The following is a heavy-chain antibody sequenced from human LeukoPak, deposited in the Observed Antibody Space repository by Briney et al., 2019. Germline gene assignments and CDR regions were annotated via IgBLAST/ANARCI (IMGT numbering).Heavy chain of an antibody. V-gene: IGHV4-59*01. J-gene: IGHJ4*02. Sequence: SETLSLTCTVSGGSISSDCWSWIRQPPGKGLEWIGYIYYSGSTKYNPSLKSRVTISVDTSKNQFSLKLRSVTAADTAVYYCARSEMGGYTFDHWGQGTLVTVSS. CDR3: ARSEMGGYTFDH. CDR1: GGSISSDC. CDR2: IYYSGST. D-gene: IGHD5-24*01.